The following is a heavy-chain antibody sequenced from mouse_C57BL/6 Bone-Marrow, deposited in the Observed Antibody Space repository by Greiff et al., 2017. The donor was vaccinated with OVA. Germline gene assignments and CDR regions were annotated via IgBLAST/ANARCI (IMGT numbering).Heavy chain of an antibody. CDR3: ARWRRRNDYAMDD. CDR2: INPNNGGT. CDR1: GYTFTYYN. V-gene: IGHV1-18*01. J-gene: IGHJ4*01. Sequence: VQLQQSGPELVKPGASVKIPCKASGYTFTYYNMDWVKQSHGKSLEWIGDINPNNGGTIYNQKFKGKATLTVDKSSSTAYMELRSLTSEDTAVYYCARWRRRNDYAMDDWGQGTSVTVSS.